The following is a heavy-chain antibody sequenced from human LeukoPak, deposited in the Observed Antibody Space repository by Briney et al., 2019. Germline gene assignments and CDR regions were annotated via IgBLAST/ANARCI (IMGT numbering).Heavy chain of an antibody. CDR1: GGSISSYY. CDR3: ARVDYYYYYMDV. J-gene: IGHJ6*03. Sequence: SETLSLTCTISGGSISSYYWIWIRQPPGKGLEWIGYIYYSGSTNYNPSLKSRVTISVDTSKNQFSLKLSSVTAADTAVYYCARVDYYYYYMDVWGKGTTVTISS. CDR2: IYYSGST. V-gene: IGHV4-59*01.